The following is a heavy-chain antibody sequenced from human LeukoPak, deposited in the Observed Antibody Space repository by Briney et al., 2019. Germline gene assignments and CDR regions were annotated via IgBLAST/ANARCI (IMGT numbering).Heavy chain of an antibody. CDR3: ARDWGARGSPSFDY. J-gene: IGHJ4*02. D-gene: IGHD3-16*01. V-gene: IGHV1-69*13. CDR1: GGTFISYA. Sequence: GASAKVSCKASGGTFISYAISWGRQAPGQGLVWMGGITPIFGTAYYAQKFQGRVTITAGESTSTPYMELSSLRSEDTAVYYCARDWGARGSPSFDYWGQGTLVTVSS. CDR2: ITPIFGTA.